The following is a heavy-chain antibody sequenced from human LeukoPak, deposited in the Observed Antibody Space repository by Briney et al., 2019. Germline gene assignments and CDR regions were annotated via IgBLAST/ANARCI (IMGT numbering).Heavy chain of an antibody. D-gene: IGHD3-22*01. V-gene: IGHV3-21*01. CDR2: ISSSSYI. Sequence: GGSLRLSCAASGFTFSSYSMNWVRQAPGKGLEWVSSISSSSYIYYADSVKGRFTISRDSAKDSLYLQMNSLRAEDTAVYYCARGIYSSGSYWGQGTLVTVSS. J-gene: IGHJ4*02. CDR1: GFTFSSYS. CDR3: ARGIYSSGSY.